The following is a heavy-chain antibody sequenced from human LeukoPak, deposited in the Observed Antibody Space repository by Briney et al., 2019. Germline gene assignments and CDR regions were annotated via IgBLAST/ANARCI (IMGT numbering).Heavy chain of an antibody. V-gene: IGHV4-4*07. Sequence: PSETLSLTCTVSGGSISSYYWSWIRQPAGKGLEWIGRNYTSGSTNYNPSLKSRVTISVDTSKNQFSLKLSSVTAADTAVYYCARDELRYDAFDIWGQGTMVTVSS. J-gene: IGHJ3*02. CDR3: ARDELRYDAFDI. CDR1: GGSISSYY. CDR2: NYTSGST. D-gene: IGHD3-16*01.